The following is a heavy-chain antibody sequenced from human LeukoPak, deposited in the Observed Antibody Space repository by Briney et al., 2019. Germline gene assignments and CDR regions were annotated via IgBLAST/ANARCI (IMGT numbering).Heavy chain of an antibody. D-gene: IGHD3-10*01. CDR2: ISPKYGDT. Sequence: GSVRVSCKASGYSFTDYYIHWLRQAPGQGLQWMGWISPKYGDTKYAQTFQGRVTMTRDTSLTTTYMELRGLTSDDKAVYFCARDLCSGELFFAFDIWGQGTMVPVSS. CDR1: GYSFTDYY. V-gene: IGHV1-2*02. CDR3: ARDLCSGELFFAFDI. J-gene: IGHJ3*02.